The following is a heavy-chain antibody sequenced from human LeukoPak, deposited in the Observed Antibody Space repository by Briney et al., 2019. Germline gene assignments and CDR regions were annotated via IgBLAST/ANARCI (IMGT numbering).Heavy chain of an antibody. CDR3: ARGTSGDYVNY. CDR2: ICYSGST. V-gene: IGHV4-30-4*01. J-gene: IGHJ4*02. D-gene: IGHD4-17*01. Sequence: PSETLSLTCTVSGGSISSGDYYWSWIRQPPGMGLEWIGYICYSGSTYYNPSLKSRVTISVDTSKNQFSLKLSSVTAADTAVYYCARGTSGDYVNYWGQGTLVTVSS. CDR1: GGSISSGDYY.